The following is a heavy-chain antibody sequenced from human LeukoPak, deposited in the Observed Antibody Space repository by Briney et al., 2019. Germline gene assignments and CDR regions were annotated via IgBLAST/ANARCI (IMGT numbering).Heavy chain of an antibody. CDR3: ARDSDVVVPAASTGYWFDP. D-gene: IGHD2-2*01. CDR1: GGTFSSYA. Sequence: SVKVSCKASGGTFSSYAFSWVRQAPGQGLEWMGRIIPIFGIANYAQKFRGRVTITADKSTSTAYMELSSLRSEDTAVYYCARDSDVVVPAASTGYWFDPWGQGTLVTVSS. V-gene: IGHV1-69*04. CDR2: IIPIFGIA. J-gene: IGHJ5*02.